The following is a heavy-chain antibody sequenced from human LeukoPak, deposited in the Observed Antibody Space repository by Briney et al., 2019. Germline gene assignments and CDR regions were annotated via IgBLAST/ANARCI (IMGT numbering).Heavy chain of an antibody. CDR3: TRDPYYFDSSGYYHHAFDI. V-gene: IGHV3-49*04. Sequence: GGSLRLSCTGFGFTFREYAVSWVRQAPGKGLECIGFIRSKVYGGTTEYAACVKGRFTISRDDSKSIAYLQMNSLKTEDTAVYYCTRDPYYFDSSGYYHHAFDIWGQGTMVAVSS. CDR1: GFTFREYA. J-gene: IGHJ3*02. D-gene: IGHD3-22*01. CDR2: IRSKVYGGTT.